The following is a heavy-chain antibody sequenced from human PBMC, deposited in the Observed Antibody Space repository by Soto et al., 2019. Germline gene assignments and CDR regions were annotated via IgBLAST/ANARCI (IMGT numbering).Heavy chain of an antibody. D-gene: IGHD6-19*01. CDR3: AKSVVSGWPYEVDYFDY. CDR2: ISGSGGST. CDR1: GFTFSSYA. Sequence: GGSLRLSCAASGFTFSSYAMSWVRQAPGKGLEWVSAISGSGGSTYYADSVKGRFTISRDNSKNTLYLQMNSLRAEDTALYYCAKSVVSGWPYEVDYFDYWGQGTLVTVSS. J-gene: IGHJ4*02. V-gene: IGHV3-23*01.